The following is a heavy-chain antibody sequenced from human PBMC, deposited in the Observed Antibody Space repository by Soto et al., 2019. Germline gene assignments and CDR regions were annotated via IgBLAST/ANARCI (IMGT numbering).Heavy chain of an antibody. V-gene: IGHV3-74*01. CDR1: GFTFSSYA. J-gene: IGHJ6*02. Sequence: GGSLRLSCAASGFTFSSYAMSWVRQAPGKGLEWVSRINSDGSSTSYADSVKGRFTISRDNAKNTLYLQMNSLRAEDTAVYYCARSPPGGYHYYYGLDVWGQGNTVTVSS. D-gene: IGHD3-22*01. CDR3: ARSPPGGYHYYYGLDV. CDR2: INSDGSST.